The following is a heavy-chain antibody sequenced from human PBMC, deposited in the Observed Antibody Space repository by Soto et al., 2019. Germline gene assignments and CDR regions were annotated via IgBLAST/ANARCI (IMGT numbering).Heavy chain of an antibody. CDR3: ARDSTRYNWNLNWFDP. D-gene: IGHD1-7*01. V-gene: IGHV1-69*13. Sequence: SVKVSCKASGGTFSSYSISWVLQAPGQGLEWMGGIIPIFGTANYAQKFQGRVTITADESTSTAYMELSSLRSEDTAVYYCARDSTRYNWNLNWFDPWGQGTLVTVSS. J-gene: IGHJ5*02. CDR1: GGTFSSYS. CDR2: IIPIFGTA.